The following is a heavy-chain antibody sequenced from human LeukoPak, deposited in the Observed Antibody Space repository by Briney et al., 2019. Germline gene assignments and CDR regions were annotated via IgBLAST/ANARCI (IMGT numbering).Heavy chain of an antibody. CDR2: ISVYNGNT. J-gene: IGHJ4*02. V-gene: IGHV1-18*01. CDR3: VSMITFGGVSY. D-gene: IGHD3-16*01. CDR1: GYTFTSYG. Sequence: GASVKVSRKASGYTFTSYGISWVRQAPGQGLEWMGWISVYNGNTDYAQKVQGRVTMTTDTSTSTAYMEVRSLRSDDTAVYYCVSMITFGGVSYWGQGTLVTVSS.